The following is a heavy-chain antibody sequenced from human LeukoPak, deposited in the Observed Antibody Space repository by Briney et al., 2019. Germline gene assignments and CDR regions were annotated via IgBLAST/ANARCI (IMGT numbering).Heavy chain of an antibody. CDR3: AKDSSYFDWLPYFDY. V-gene: IGHV3-21*04. CDR2: ISSSSSYI. CDR1: GFTFSSYS. Sequence: GGSLRLSCAASGFTFSSYSMNWVRQAPGKGLEWVSSISSSSSYIYYANSVKGRLTISRDNAKNSLYLQMNSLRAEDTAVYYCAKDSSYFDWLPYFDYWGQGTLVTVSS. J-gene: IGHJ4*02. D-gene: IGHD3-9*01.